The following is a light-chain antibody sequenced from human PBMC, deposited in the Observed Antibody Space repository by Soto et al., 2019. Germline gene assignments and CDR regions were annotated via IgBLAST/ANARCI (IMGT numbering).Light chain of an antibody. V-gene: IGKV2-28*01. Sequence: IVVTQSPLSLPVTPGEPASISCRSSQSLLHINGYKYLDWYLQKPGQSPQLLIYLGSNRATGVPDRFSGSGSGTDFTLRISRVEAEDVGVYYCIQTLQPPWTFGQGTKVEIK. CDR2: LGS. J-gene: IGKJ1*01. CDR1: QSLLHINGYKY. CDR3: IQTLQPPWT.